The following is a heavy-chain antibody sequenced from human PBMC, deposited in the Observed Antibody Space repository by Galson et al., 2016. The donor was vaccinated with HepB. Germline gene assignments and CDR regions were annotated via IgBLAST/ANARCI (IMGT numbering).Heavy chain of an antibody. J-gene: IGHJ4*02. Sequence: SLRLSCAGSGFVFSDYSMTWVRPAPGKGLEWVSTIQTGSRYMYYPDSLKGRFTVSRDDAKNSLYLQMHSLRAEDTAFYYCARDSSGWSRNYWGPGTLVTVSS. CDR3: ARDSSGWSRNY. V-gene: IGHV3-21*04. CDR1: GFVFSDYS. D-gene: IGHD3-22*01. CDR2: IQTGSRYM.